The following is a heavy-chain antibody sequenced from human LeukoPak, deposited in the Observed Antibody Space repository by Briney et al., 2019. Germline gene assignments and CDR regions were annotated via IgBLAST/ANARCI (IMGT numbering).Heavy chain of an antibody. J-gene: IGHJ6*02. D-gene: IGHD6-13*01. CDR3: AKEVAAAGRSSYYYGMDV. CDR2: VGNGVVRT. Sequence: GGSLRLSCAASGFPFSDYAMSWVRQAPGKGLEWVSTVGNGVVRTYYADSVKGRFTISRDNSKNTLYLQMNSLRAEDTAVYYCAKEVAAAGRSSYYYGMDVWGQGTTVTVSS. CDR1: GFPFSDYA. V-gene: IGHV3-23*01.